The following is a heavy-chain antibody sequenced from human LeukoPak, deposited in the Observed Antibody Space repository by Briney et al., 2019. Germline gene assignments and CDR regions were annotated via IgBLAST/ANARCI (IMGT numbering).Heavy chain of an antibody. Sequence: QPGGSLRLSCAASEFTFSSYEMNWVRQAPGKGLEWVSYISSSGSIIYYADSVKGRFTISRDNAKNSLYLQMNSLRAEDTAVYYCAKGLPHSVRWYYFDYWGQGTLVTVSS. CDR2: ISSSGSII. CDR3: AKGLPHSVRWYYFDY. J-gene: IGHJ4*02. V-gene: IGHV3-48*03. CDR1: EFTFSSYE. D-gene: IGHD6-13*01.